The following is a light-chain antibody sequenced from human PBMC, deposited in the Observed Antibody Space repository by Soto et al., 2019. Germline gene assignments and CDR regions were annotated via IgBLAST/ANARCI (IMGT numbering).Light chain of an antibody. Sequence: DIQMTQSPSSLSVSIGDRVTIPCRASQSISTYLNWYEQKPGKAPKRLIYGASSLQSGVPSRFSGSGSGTEFTLTISSLQPEDFATYYCLQHDSYPITFGQGTRLEI. J-gene: IGKJ5*01. CDR2: GAS. CDR3: LQHDSYPIT. CDR1: QSISTY. V-gene: IGKV1-17*01.